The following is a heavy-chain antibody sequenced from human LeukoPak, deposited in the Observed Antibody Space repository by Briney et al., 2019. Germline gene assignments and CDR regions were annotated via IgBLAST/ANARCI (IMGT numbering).Heavy chain of an antibody. V-gene: IGHV3-73*01. CDR2: IRSKANSYAT. J-gene: IGHJ6*03. CDR3: TRQGYYYYYMDV. CDR1: GFSFSDST. Sequence: QAGGSLRLSCAASGFSFSDSTMHWVRQASRKGLEWVGRIRSKANSYATAYAASVKGRFTISRDDSKNTAYLQMNSLKTEDTAVYYCTRQGYYYYYMDVWGKGTTVTVSS.